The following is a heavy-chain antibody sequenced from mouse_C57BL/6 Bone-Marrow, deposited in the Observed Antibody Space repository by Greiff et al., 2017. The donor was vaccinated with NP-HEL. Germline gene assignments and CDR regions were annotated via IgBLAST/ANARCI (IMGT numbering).Heavy chain of an antibody. CDR3: AYYYGISYGWYFDV. CDR2: IHPNSGST. V-gene: IGHV1-64*01. D-gene: IGHD1-1*01. J-gene: IGHJ1*03. Sequence: QVQLQQSGAELVKPGASVKLSCKASGYTFTSYWMHWVKQRPGQGLEWIGMIHPNSGSTNYNEKFKSKATLTVDKSSSTAYMQLSSLPSEDSAVSYCAYYYGISYGWYFDVWGTGTTVTVSS. CDR1: GYTFTSYW.